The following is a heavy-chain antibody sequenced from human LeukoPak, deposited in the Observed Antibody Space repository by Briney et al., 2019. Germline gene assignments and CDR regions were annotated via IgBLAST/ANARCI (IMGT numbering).Heavy chain of an antibody. CDR3: ATEGTDGRGSFGWFDS. CDR2: IKEDGTVK. V-gene: IGHV3-7*01. Sequence: PGGSLRLSCAAPGFTLSRYSMNWVRQAPGKGLEWVANIKEDGTVKYYVDSVKGRFSISRDNAKNSLYLQLNSLRVEDTAVYYCATEGTDGRGSFGWFDSWGQGTLVTVSS. J-gene: IGHJ5*01. D-gene: IGHD3-10*01. CDR1: GFTLSRYS.